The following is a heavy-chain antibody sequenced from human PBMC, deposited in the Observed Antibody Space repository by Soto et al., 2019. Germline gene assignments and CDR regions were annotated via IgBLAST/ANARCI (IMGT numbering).Heavy chain of an antibody. V-gene: IGHV1-8*01. CDR3: ATENRLGYCTNGVCSIAFDI. Sequence: ASVKVSCKASGYTFTSYDINWVRQATGQGLEWMGGMNPNSGKTGYAQKFQGRVTMTEDTSTDTAYMELSSLRSEDTAVYYCATENRLGYCTNGVCSIAFDIWGQGTMVTVS. CDR2: MNPNSGKT. D-gene: IGHD2-8*01. CDR1: GYTFTSYD. J-gene: IGHJ3*02.